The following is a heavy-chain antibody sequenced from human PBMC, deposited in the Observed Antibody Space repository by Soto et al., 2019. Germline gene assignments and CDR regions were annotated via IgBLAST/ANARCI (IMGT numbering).Heavy chain of an antibody. J-gene: IGHJ4*02. CDR2: ISGSGGSR. V-gene: IGHV3-23*01. CDR1: GFTFSSYA. CDR3: AKVVDYDFWSGYLDY. Sequence: GGSLRLSCAASGFTFSSYAMSWVRQAPGKGLEWVSAISGSGGSRYYADSVKGRFTISRDNSKNTLYLQMNSLRAEDTAVYYCAKVVDYDFWSGYLDYWGQGTLVTVSS. D-gene: IGHD3-3*01.